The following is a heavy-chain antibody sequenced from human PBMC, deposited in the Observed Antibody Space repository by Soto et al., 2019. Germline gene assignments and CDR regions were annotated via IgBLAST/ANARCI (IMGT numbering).Heavy chain of an antibody. CDR1: GGSISSYY. CDR2: IYYSGST. J-gene: IGHJ3*02. Sequence: PSETLSLTCTVSGGSISSYYWSWIRQPPGKGLEWIGYIYYSGSTNYNPSLKSRVTISVDTSKNQFSLKLSSVTAADTAVYYCAREESALVRQWLLPDAFDIWGQGTMVTVSS. CDR3: AREESALVRQWLLPDAFDI. D-gene: IGHD6-19*01. V-gene: IGHV4-59*01.